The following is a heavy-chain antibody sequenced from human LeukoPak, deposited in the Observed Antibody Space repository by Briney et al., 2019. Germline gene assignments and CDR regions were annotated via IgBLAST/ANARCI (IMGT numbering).Heavy chain of an antibody. Sequence: SGTLSLTCAVSGGSISSNNWWSWVRQSPVKGLEWIGEIYHSGSTNYSPSLKSRVTISVDTSKNQFSLKLSSVTAADTAVYYCARGLLWFGERTWFDPWGQGTLVTVSS. V-gene: IGHV4-4*02. CDR2: IYHSGST. D-gene: IGHD3-10*01. CDR1: GGSISSNNW. CDR3: ARGLLWFGERTWFDP. J-gene: IGHJ5*02.